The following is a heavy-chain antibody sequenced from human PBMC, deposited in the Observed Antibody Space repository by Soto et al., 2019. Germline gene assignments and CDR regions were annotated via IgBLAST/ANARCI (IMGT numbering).Heavy chain of an antibody. CDR3: AKDWGYYDILTGYGG. D-gene: IGHD3-9*01. CDR1: GFTFSSYA. V-gene: IGHV3-23*01. Sequence: EVQLLESGGGLVQPGGSLRLSCAASGFTFSSYAMSWVRQAPGKGLEWVSAISGSGGSTYYADSVKGRFTISRDNAKNTLYLQMNSLRAEDTAVYYCAKDWGYYDILTGYGGWGQGTLVTVSS. CDR2: ISGSGGST. J-gene: IGHJ4*02.